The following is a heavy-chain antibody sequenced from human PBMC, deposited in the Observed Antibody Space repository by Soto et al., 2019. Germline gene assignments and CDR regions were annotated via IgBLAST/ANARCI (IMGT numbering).Heavy chain of an antibody. V-gene: IGHV3-11*01. J-gene: IGHJ4*01. CDR2: ISHSSNTI. CDR3: AREVNWNFNY. Sequence: GGSLRLSCAASGFTFSDYYMSWIRQAPGKGLEWVSCISHSSNTIYYADSVKGRFTISRDNSKISLYLQMSSLRAEDTAIYYCAREVNWNFNYWGHGTLVTVSS. CDR1: GFTFSDYY. D-gene: IGHD1-1*01.